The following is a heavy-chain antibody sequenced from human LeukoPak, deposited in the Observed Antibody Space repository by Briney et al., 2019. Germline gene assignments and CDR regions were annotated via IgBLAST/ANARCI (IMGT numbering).Heavy chain of an antibody. Sequence: GGSLRLSCAASGFTFNSYGMHWVRQAPGKGLEWVAVMWYDGSTKYYADSVKGRFTISRDDSKNTLYLQMNSLRAEDTAMYYCARGLPPVMKYYFDYWGPGTLVTVSS. J-gene: IGHJ4*01. V-gene: IGHV3-33*01. D-gene: IGHD4-11*01. CDR2: MWYDGSTK. CDR3: ARGLPPVMKYYFDY. CDR1: GFTFNSYG.